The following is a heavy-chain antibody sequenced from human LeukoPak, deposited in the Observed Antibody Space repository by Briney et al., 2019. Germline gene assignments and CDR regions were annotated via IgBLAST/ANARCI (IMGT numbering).Heavy chain of an antibody. Sequence: GGSLRLSCAASGFAFGDYMMHWVRQAPGKGLEWVSLISWDSGDRHHADSMKGRFHISRDNSRSSLYLHMNRLSTEDTALYYCAKDRGGYTGFDSWGQGTLVTVSS. CDR2: ISWDSGDR. CDR1: GFAFGDYM. J-gene: IGHJ5*01. CDR3: AKDRGGYTGFDS. V-gene: IGHV3-43*01. D-gene: IGHD5-12*01.